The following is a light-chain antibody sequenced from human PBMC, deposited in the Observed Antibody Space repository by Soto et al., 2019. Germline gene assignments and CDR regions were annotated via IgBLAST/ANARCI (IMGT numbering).Light chain of an antibody. V-gene: IGKV3-20*01. Sequence: EVVMTQSPATLSVSTGERATLSCRASQSVSSSYLAWYQQKPGQAPRLLIYGASSRATGIPDRFSGSGSGTDFTLTISRLEPEDFAVYYCQQYGSSSLTFGGGTKVDIK. J-gene: IGKJ4*01. CDR1: QSVSSSY. CDR3: QQYGSSSLT. CDR2: GAS.